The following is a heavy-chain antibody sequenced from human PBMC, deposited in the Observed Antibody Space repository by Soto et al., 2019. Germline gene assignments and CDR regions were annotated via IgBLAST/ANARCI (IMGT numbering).Heavy chain of an antibody. CDR2: IIPIFGAA. V-gene: IGHV1-69*01. D-gene: IGHD3-10*01. Sequence: QVQLVQSGAEVKKPGSSVKVSCKASGGTFSSYAISWVRQAPGQGLEWMGGIIPIFGAANYAQKFQGRVTITADESTSTDYMELSSLRSEDTAVYYCARDGRSGDGYYWGQGTLVTDSS. CDR3: ARDGRSGDGYY. J-gene: IGHJ4*02. CDR1: GGTFSSYA.